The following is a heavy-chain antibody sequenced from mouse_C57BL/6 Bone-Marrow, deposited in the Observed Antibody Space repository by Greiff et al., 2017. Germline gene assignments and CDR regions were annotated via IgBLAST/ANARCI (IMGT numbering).Heavy chain of an antibody. Sequence: VQLQQPGAELVKPGASVKMSCKASGYTFTSYWITWVKQRPGQGLEWIGDIYPGSGSTTYNEKFKSKATLTVDTSSSTAYMQLSSLTSEDSAVYYCAREVAYVYAMDFWGQGTSVTVSS. CDR3: AREVAYVYAMDF. CDR1: GYTFTSYW. CDR2: IYPGSGST. V-gene: IGHV1-55*01. D-gene: IGHD6-5*01. J-gene: IGHJ4*01.